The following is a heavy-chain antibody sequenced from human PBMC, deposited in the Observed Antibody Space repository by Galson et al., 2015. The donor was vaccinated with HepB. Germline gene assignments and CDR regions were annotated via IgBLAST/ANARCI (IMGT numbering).Heavy chain of an antibody. V-gene: IGHV3-23*01. CDR1: GITFSSYD. CDR2: ISGSGGST. J-gene: IGHJ4*02. CDR3: APRGVFVY. D-gene: IGHD3-10*01. Sequence: SLRLSCAASGITFSSYDMTWVRQAPGKGLEWVSDISGSGGSTNYADSVKGRFIISRDNSKNTLHLQMNSLRAEDTAVYYCAPRGVFVYWGQGTLVTVSS.